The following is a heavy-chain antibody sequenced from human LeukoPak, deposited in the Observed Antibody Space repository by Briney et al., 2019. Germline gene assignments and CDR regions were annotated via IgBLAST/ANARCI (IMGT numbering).Heavy chain of an antibody. V-gene: IGHV3-48*03. Sequence: GGSLRLSCAASGFTFSNYEMNWVRQAPGKGLEWVSYISSSGSTIYYADSVKGRFTISRDNAKNSLYLQMNSLRAEDTAVYYCVRFLATVTTPYFDYWGQGTLVTVSS. CDR1: GFTFSNYE. D-gene: IGHD4-17*01. CDR3: VRFLATVTTPYFDY. J-gene: IGHJ4*02. CDR2: ISSSGSTI.